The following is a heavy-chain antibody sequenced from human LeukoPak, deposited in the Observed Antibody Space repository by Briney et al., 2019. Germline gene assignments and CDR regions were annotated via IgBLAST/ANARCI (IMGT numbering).Heavy chain of an antibody. D-gene: IGHD1-26*01. CDR1: GFTFSSYA. CDR2: ISGSGSST. V-gene: IGHV3-23*01. J-gene: IGHJ4*02. Sequence: PGGSLRLSCAASGFTFSSYAMNWVRQAPGKGVEWVSGISGSGSSTYYADSGKGRFTIARDNCKNTLYRQMNSLRAEDTAVYYCAKESGSPYYFDYWGQGTLVTVSS. CDR3: AKESGSPYYFDY.